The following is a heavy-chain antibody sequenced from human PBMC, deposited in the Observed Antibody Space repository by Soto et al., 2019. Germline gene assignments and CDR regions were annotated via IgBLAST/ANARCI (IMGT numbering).Heavy chain of an antibody. CDR3: ARETTVVTPGQDYYYGMDV. CDR1: GGTFSSYA. CDR2: IIPIFGTA. J-gene: IGHJ6*02. Sequence: SVKGSCKASGGTFSSYAISWLRQAPGQGLEWMGGIIPIFGTANYAQKFQGRVTITADESTSTAYMELSSLRSEDTAVYYCARETTVVTPGQDYYYGMDVWGQGTTVTVSS. V-gene: IGHV1-69*13. D-gene: IGHD4-17*01.